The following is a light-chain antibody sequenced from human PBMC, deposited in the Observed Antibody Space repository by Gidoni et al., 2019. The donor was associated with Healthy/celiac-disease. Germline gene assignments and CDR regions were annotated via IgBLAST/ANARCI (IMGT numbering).Light chain of an antibody. CDR1: QSISSY. CDR2: AAS. V-gene: IGKV1-39*01. Sequence: DLQMNQSPSSLSASVGDRVTITCRASQSISSYLNWYQQKPGKAPKLLIYAASSLQSGVPSRFSGSGSGTDFTLTISSLQPEDFATYYCQQRYSTPYTFGQGTKLEIK. CDR3: QQRYSTPYT. J-gene: IGKJ2*01.